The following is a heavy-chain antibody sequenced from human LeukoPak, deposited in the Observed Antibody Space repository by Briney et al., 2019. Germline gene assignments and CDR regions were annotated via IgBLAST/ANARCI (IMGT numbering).Heavy chain of an antibody. CDR2: ISKSSTYI. J-gene: IGHJ4*02. D-gene: IGHD2-2*01. Sequence: GGSLRLSCAASGFTFRDYTMNWVRQAPGKGLEWVLAISKSSTYIKYADSVKGRFTVSRDNAKNSLFLQMNSLRVEDTAVYYCAREVVIVVEPAANTIDYWGQGTRVTVSS. V-gene: IGHV3-21*01. CDR1: GFTFRDYT. CDR3: AREVVIVVEPAANTIDY.